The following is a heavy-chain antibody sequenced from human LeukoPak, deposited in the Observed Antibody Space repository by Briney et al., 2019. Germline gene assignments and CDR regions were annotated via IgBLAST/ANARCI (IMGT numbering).Heavy chain of an antibody. V-gene: IGHV5-51*01. J-gene: IGHJ4*02. CDR2: IYPGDSDT. Sequence: GXIYPGDSDTRYSPSFQGQVTISADKSISTAYLQWSSLKASDTAMYYCARRSGTYAVPFDYWGQGTLVTVSS. D-gene: IGHD2-15*01. CDR3: ARRSGTYAVPFDY.